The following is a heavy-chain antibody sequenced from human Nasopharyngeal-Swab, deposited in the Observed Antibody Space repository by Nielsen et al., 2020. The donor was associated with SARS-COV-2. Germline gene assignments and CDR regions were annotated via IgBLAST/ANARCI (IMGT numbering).Heavy chain of an antibody. CDR2: FKKTTDGGTT. Sequence: GESLKISCATSGFNFNIAWMSWVRPAPGKGLEWVGRFKKTTDGGTTDYAASLKGRFIISRDESKSTLYLQMNSLKTEDTAVYFCSWIHCSGGRFYSDYWGQGTLVTVSS. V-gene: IGHV3-15*01. CDR3: SWIHCSGGRFYSDY. CDR1: GFNFNIAW. D-gene: IGHD2-15*01. J-gene: IGHJ4*02.